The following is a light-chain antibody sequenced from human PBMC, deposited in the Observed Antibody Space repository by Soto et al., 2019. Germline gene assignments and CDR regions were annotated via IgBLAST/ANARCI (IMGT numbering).Light chain of an antibody. V-gene: IGKV3-20*01. CDR2: GAS. Sequence: DIVLMQSPGTLSLSPGERATLSCRASQSVRNSYLAWYQQKPGQAPRLLIYGASSRATDIPDRFSGSGSGTDFTLTISRLEPEDFAVYYCQQYGSSSTFGQGTKVDIK. CDR1: QSVRNSY. J-gene: IGKJ1*01. CDR3: QQYGSSST.